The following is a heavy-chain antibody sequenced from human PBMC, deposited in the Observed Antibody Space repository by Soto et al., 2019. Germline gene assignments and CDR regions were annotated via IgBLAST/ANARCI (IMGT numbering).Heavy chain of an antibody. V-gene: IGHV3-11*01. CDR3: ARAYSDAFDI. CDR2: ISRSGTGI. Sequence: GGSLRLSCAASGFTFRDYYMIWIRQAPGKGLEWLSYISRSGTGIYYEDSVKGRFTISRDNAKNSLYLQMNSLRAEDTAVYYCARAYSDAFDIWGQGTMVTVSS. D-gene: IGHD2-15*01. CDR1: GFTFRDYY. J-gene: IGHJ3*02.